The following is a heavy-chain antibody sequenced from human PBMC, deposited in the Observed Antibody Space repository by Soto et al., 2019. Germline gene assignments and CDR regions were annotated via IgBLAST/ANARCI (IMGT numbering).Heavy chain of an antibody. CDR1: GDSISSSNYF. CDR3: ARRYGWLYFAD. V-gene: IGHV4-39*01. J-gene: IGHJ4*02. Sequence: SETLSLTCTVSGDSISSSNYFWGWIRQPPGKGLEWIGTIFYSGSTYYNPSLKSRVTISVDTSKNQFSLKLTSVTAADTALYYGARRYGWLYFADWGKGTLVTVSS. CDR2: IFYSGST. D-gene: IGHD3-10*01.